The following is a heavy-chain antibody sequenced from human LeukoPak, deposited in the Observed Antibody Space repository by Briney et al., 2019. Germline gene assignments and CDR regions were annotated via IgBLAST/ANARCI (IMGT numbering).Heavy chain of an antibody. CDR1: GGSISSGGYY. CDR2: IYHSGST. CDR3: ARSFIRDVPAAINAFDI. J-gene: IGHJ3*02. V-gene: IGHV4-30-2*01. Sequence: PSQTLSLTCTVSGGSISSGGYYWSWIRQPPGKGLEWIGYIYHSGSTYYNPSLKSRVTISVDRSKNQFSLKLSSVTAADTAVYYCARSFIRDVPAAINAFDIWGQGTMVTVSS. D-gene: IGHD2-2*01.